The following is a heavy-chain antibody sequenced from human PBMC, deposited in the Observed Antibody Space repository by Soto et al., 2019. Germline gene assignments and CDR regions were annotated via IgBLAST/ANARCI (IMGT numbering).Heavy chain of an antibody. Sequence: SETLSLTCAVSGFFIGSGNYWGWIRKPPGKGLEWIGSIFHGGNTYYNPSLKSRVTISVDMSKNQFSLKLNSVTAADTAVYYCARARWYDAFDVWGQGTVVTVSS. D-gene: IGHD2-15*01. CDR3: ARARWYDAFDV. CDR1: GFFIGSGNY. CDR2: IFHGGNT. J-gene: IGHJ3*01. V-gene: IGHV4-38-2*01.